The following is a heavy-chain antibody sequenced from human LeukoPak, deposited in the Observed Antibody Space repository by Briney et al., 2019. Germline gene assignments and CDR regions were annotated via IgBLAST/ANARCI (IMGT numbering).Heavy chain of an antibody. D-gene: IGHD3-10*01. CDR3: ARDHTPGYGSGSYPH. Sequence: EASVKVSCKASGYTFTSYGISWVRQAPGQGLEWMGWISAYNGNTNYAQKLQGRVTMTTDTSTSTAYMELRSLRSDDTAVYYCARDHTPGYGSGSYPHWGQGTLVTVSS. V-gene: IGHV1-18*01. CDR1: GYTFTSYG. J-gene: IGHJ4*02. CDR2: ISAYNGNT.